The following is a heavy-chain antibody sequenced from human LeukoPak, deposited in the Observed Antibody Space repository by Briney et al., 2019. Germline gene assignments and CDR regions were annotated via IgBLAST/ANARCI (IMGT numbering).Heavy chain of an antibody. V-gene: IGHV5-51*01. J-gene: IGHJ4*02. CDR2: IYPDDSDT. CDR3: ATHGIRGGVKRIDY. D-gene: IGHD3-10*01. Sequence: GASLKISCKGSGYSFTTYWICWVRQMPGKGLEWRGIIYPDDSDTRYSPSLRGQVTMSADKSISTVYLQWSILKASDTAMYYCATHGIRGGVKRIDYWGQGSLVTVSS. CDR1: GYSFTTYW.